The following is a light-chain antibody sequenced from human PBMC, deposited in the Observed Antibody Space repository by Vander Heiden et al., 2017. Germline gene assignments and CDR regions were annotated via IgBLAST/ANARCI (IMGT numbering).Light chain of an antibody. CDR1: SRDVGGYNY. J-gene: IGLJ2*01. Sequence: QSALTQPASGSGSPGQSITISCTGTSRDVGGYNYVSWYQQHPGKAPELMIYDVSDRPSGVSNRFSGSKSGNTASLTISGLQAEDEADYYCSSYTSNSTVVFGGGTKLTVL. V-gene: IGLV2-14*01. CDR3: SSYTSNSTVV. CDR2: DVS.